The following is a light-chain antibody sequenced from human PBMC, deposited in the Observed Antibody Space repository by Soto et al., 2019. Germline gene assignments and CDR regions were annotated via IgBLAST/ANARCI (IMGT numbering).Light chain of an antibody. V-gene: IGLV1-51*01. J-gene: IGLJ1*01. CDR1: SSNIGGNS. Sequence: QSVLTQPPSVSAAPGQRVTISCSGSSSNIGGNSVSWYQQLPGTAPKLLIYDADKRPSGIPDRFSSSKSGTSATLGITGLQTGDEADYYCGSWDSSLSAYVVGSGTKVTVL. CDR2: DAD. CDR3: GSWDSSLSAYV.